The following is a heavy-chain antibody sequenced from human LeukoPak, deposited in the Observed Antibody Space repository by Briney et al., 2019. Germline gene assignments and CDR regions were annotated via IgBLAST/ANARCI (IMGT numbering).Heavy chain of an antibody. CDR3: ARGRVSSSTWHSTYYYFYMDV. Sequence: GSLRLSCAASGFTFSSYWMTWIRQPPGKGLEWIGYIDHTGTTNYNPSLNSRVTISRDTSKNHFSLQLSSVTAADTAVYFCARGRVSSSTWHSTYYYFYMDVWGKGTTVTVSS. J-gene: IGHJ6*03. V-gene: IGHV4-59*01. D-gene: IGHD2/OR15-2a*01. CDR2: IDHTGTT. CDR1: GFTFSSYW.